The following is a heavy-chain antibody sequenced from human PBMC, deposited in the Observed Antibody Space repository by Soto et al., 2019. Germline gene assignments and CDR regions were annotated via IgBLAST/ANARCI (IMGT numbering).Heavy chain of an antibody. V-gene: IGHV3-30*18. J-gene: IGHJ6*02. CDR2: ISYDGSNK. CDR1: GFTFSSYG. D-gene: IGHD6-19*01. CDR3: AKEKAVAGKTPDYYYYGMDV. Sequence: GGSLRLSCAASGFTFSSYGMHWVRQAPGKGLEWVAVISYDGSNKYYADSVKGRFTISRDNSKNTLYLQMNSLRAEDTAVYYCAKEKAVAGKTPDYYYYGMDVWGQGTTVTVSS.